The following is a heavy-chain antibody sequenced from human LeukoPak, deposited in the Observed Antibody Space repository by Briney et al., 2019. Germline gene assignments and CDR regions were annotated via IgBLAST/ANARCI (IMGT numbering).Heavy chain of an antibody. CDR1: GGSISIYY. Sequence: SETLSLTCTVSGGSISIYYWSWIRQPPGKGLEWIGYIYYSGSTNYNPSLKSRVTISVDTSKNQFSLKLNSVTAADTAVYYCARGKFLRYSSSSQNFDYWGQGTLVTVSS. CDR2: IYYSGST. V-gene: IGHV4-59*01. D-gene: IGHD6-6*01. CDR3: ARGKFLRYSSSSQNFDY. J-gene: IGHJ4*02.